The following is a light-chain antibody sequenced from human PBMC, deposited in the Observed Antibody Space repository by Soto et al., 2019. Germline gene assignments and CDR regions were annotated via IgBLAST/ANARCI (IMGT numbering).Light chain of an antibody. CDR1: SSDVGGYNY. V-gene: IGLV2-14*01. CDR2: DVC. CDR3: SSYTSSSTYVL. Sequence: QSAPTQPASVSGSPGQSITISCTGTSSDVGGYNYVSWYQQHPGKAPKLMIYDVCNRPSGVSNRFSGSKSGNTASLTISGLQAEDEADYYCSSYTSSSTYVLFGGGTKLTVL. J-gene: IGLJ2*01.